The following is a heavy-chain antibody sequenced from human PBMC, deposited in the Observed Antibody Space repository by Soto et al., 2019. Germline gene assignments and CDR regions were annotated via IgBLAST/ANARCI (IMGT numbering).Heavy chain of an antibody. CDR1: GYAFTGYY. J-gene: IGHJ4*02. V-gene: IGHV1-2*02. CDR2: VNPKNGDT. D-gene: IGHD5-12*01. CDR3: ARANSGDDDEFDY. Sequence: ASVKVSCKASGYAFTGYYIHWVRQAPGQGLEWMGWVNPKNGDTDYAERFQGRVTMTRDTSITSAYLDLTRLRSDDTATYFCARANSGDDDEFDYWGQGTPVTVSS.